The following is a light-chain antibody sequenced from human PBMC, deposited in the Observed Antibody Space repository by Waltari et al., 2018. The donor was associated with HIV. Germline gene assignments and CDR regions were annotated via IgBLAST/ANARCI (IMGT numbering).Light chain of an antibody. CDR2: GAS. V-gene: IGKV3-20*01. CDR3: HQYYFIPPT. CDR1: QSVSSNS. J-gene: IGKJ5*01. Sequence: EIVLTQSPGTLSLSPGEGATLSCRASQSVSSNSIAWYQQKPGQAPRLLIYGASSRATGIPDRFSGSGSGTDFTLTISSLQAEDVAVYYCHQYYFIPPTFGQGTRLE.